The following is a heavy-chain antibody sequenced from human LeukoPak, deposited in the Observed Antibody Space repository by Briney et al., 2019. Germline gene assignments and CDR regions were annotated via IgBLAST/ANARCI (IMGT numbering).Heavy chain of an antibody. Sequence: GASVKVSFKASEYTFTGYYMHWVRQAPGQGLEWMGWINPNSGGTSYAQKFQGRVTMTRDTSISTAYMELSSLRSDDTAIYYCARQTGGPDYWGQGTLVTVSS. CDR2: INPNSGGT. V-gene: IGHV1-2*02. CDR1: EYTFTGYY. J-gene: IGHJ4*02. CDR3: ARQTGGPDY. D-gene: IGHD3-10*01.